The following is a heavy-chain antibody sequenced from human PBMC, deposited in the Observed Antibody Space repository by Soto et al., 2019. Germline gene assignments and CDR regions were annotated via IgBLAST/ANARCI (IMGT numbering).Heavy chain of an antibody. Sequence: TLSLTCAVSGGSISSPDWWSWVRQSPGKGLEWIGEIYHTGSTTYNPSLKSRVTMSLDKSKNQFSMELTSVTAADTAVYFCARDTRNVYYGMDVWGQGTTATVSS. J-gene: IGHJ6*02. CDR2: IYHTGST. CDR1: GGSISSPDW. CDR3: ARDTRNVYYGMDV. V-gene: IGHV4-4*01.